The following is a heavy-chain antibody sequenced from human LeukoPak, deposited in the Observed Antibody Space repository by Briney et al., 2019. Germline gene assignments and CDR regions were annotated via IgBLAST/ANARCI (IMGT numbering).Heavy chain of an antibody. V-gene: IGHV3-74*01. CDR3: ARTHYGGNSGWFDP. D-gene: IGHD4-23*01. CDR2: INSDGSTT. Sequence: GGSLRLSCGASGFTFSSYWMHWVRQAPGKGPVWISRINSDGSTTSYADSVKGRFTISRDNAKNTLYLQMNSLRAEDTAVYYCARTHYGGNSGWFDPWGQGTLVTVSS. CDR1: GFTFSSYW. J-gene: IGHJ5*02.